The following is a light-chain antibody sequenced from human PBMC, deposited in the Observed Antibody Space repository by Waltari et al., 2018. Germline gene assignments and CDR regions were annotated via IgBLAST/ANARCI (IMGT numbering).Light chain of an antibody. J-gene: IGKJ4*01. V-gene: IGKV1-5*03. CDR3: QQYNNYPIT. CDR2: MTS. Sequence: DIQMTQSPSTLSASVGDRVTITCRASQSISSWLAWYQQKPGKAPKLLMYMTSSLESGVPSRFSGSGSGTEFTITISSLQPDDFATYYCQQYNNYPITFGGGTKVEIK. CDR1: QSISSW.